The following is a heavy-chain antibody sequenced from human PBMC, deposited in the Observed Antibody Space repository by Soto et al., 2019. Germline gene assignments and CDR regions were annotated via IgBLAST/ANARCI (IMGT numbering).Heavy chain of an antibody. Sequence: QLQLQESGPGLEKPSETLSLTCIVSGGSITTSSHYWGLIRQSPGKELEWIGSFYYGRGTYYNPSLQSRVTISIDTPKNQFSLKVTSVTAADTAVYYCARHGEVDSNNIYFFDSWGQGALVTVSS. CDR3: ARHGEVDSNNIYFFDS. D-gene: IGHD4-4*01. V-gene: IGHV4-39*01. CDR1: GGSITTSSHY. CDR2: FYYGRGT. J-gene: IGHJ4*02.